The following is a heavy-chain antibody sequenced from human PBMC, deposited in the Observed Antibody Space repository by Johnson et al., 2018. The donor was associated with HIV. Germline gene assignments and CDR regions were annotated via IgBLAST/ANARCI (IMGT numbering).Heavy chain of an antibody. CDR3: ARAPPYYGGYSVSDAFDI. CDR2: LYSAGSA. CDR1: GFAVSSNY. J-gene: IGHJ3*02. Sequence: MQLVESWGGLVRPGGSLRLSCAASGFAVSSNYMNWVRQTPGKGLEWVSILYSAGSAYYADSVKGRFTISRDNSKNTLYLQMNSLRPEDTAVYYCARAPPYYGGYSVSDAFDIWGQGTMVTVSS. V-gene: IGHV3-66*02. D-gene: IGHD3-22*01.